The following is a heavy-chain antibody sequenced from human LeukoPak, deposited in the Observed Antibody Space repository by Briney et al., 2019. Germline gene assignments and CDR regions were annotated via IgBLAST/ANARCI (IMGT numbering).Heavy chain of an antibody. D-gene: IGHD2-2*01. J-gene: IGHJ4*02. V-gene: IGHV3-15*01. Sequence: GGSLRLSCAASGFTFSNAWMSWVRQAPGKGLEWVGRIKSKTDGGTTDYAAPVKGRFTISRDDSKNTLYLQMNSLKTEDTAVYYCTTEDIVVVPAAPRDYWGQGTLVTVSS. CDR2: IKSKTDGGTT. CDR3: TTEDIVVVPAAPRDY. CDR1: GFTFSNAW.